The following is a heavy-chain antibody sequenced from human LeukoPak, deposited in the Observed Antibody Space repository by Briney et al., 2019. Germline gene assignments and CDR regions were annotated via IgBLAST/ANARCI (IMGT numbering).Heavy chain of an antibody. V-gene: IGHV4-4*07. CDR2: IYTSGST. Sequence: SETLSLTCTVSGDSISSYYWSWIRQPAGKGLEWIGRIYTSGSTNYNPSLKSRVTMSVDTSKNQFSLNLTSVTAADTAVHYCARGVPDYYGSGRYYNGYYYYYYMHVWGKGATVTISS. D-gene: IGHD3-10*01. CDR1: GDSISSYY. CDR3: ARGVPDYYGSGRYYNGYYYYYYMHV. J-gene: IGHJ6*03.